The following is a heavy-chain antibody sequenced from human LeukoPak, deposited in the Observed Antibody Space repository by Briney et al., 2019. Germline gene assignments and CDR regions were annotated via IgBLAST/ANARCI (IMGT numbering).Heavy chain of an antibody. V-gene: IGHV4-59*01. CDR3: ARVTGYMTEDYFDY. D-gene: IGHD6-13*01. CDR2: IYYSGST. Sequence: SETLSLTCALSGGSITDYFYNWVRQPPGKGLEWIGYIYYSGSTNYNPSLKSRVTISVDTSKNQFSLRLSSVTAADTAVYYCARVTGYMTEDYFDYWGQGTLITVSS. J-gene: IGHJ4*02. CDR1: GGSITDYF.